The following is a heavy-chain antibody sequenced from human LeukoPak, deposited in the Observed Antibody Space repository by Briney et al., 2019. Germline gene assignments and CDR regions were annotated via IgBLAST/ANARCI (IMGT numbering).Heavy chain of an antibody. Sequence: SETLSLTCAVYGGSFSGYYRSWIRQPPGKGLEWIGEINHSGSTNYNPSLKSRVTISVDTSKNQFSLKLSSVTAADTAVYYCARGRDIVVVWGQGTLVTVSS. D-gene: IGHD2-15*01. CDR1: GGSFSGYY. CDR3: ARGRDIVVV. V-gene: IGHV4-34*01. CDR2: INHSGST. J-gene: IGHJ4*02.